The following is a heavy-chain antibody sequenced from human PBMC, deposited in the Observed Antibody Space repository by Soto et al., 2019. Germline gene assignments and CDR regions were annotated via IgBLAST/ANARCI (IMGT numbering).Heavy chain of an antibody. J-gene: IGHJ6*02. Sequence: ASVKVSCKASGYTFTSYGISWVRQAPGQGLEWMGWISAYNGNTNYAQKLQGRVTMTTDTSTSTAYMELRSLRSDDTAVYYCARATMPWESYIPAAINYYYYYYGMEVWGQGTTVTVSS. CDR3: ARATMPWESYIPAAINYYYYYYGMEV. D-gene: IGHD2-2*01. CDR2: ISAYNGNT. V-gene: IGHV1-18*04. CDR1: GYTFTSYG.